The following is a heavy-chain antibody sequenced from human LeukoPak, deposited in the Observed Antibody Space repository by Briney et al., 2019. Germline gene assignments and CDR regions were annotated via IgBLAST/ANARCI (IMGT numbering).Heavy chain of an antibody. Sequence: ASVKVSCKASGYTFTSYDINWVRQATGQGLEWMGWMNPNSGNTGYAQKFQGRVTMTRNTSITTGYMELSSLRSEDTAVYYCARAPHYYDSSGYYSYYYYYYMDVWGKGTSVTVSS. CDR2: MNPNSGNT. V-gene: IGHV1-8*01. J-gene: IGHJ6*03. CDR3: ARAPHYYDSSGYYSYYYYYYMDV. D-gene: IGHD3-22*01. CDR1: GYTFTSYD.